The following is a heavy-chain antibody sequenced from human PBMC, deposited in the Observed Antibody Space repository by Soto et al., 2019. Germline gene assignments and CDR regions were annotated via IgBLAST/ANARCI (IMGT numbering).Heavy chain of an antibody. D-gene: IGHD4-4*01. CDR1: GGTFNSYA. V-gene: IGHV1-69*12. CDR2: IIPIFGTA. J-gene: IGHJ4*02. Sequence: QVQLVQSGAEGKKPGSSVKVSCKASGGTFNSYAISWVRQAPGQGLEWMGGIIPIFGTANYAQKFQGRVTITADESTSTAYMELSSLRYEDTAVYYCAIDGGVYDYSPFDYWGQGTLVTVSS. CDR3: AIDGGVYDYSPFDY.